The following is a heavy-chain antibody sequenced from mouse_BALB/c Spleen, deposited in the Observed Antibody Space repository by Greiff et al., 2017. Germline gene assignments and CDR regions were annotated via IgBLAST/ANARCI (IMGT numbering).Heavy chain of an antibody. D-gene: IGHD2-2*01. V-gene: IGHV1-5*01. CDR2: IYPGNSDT. J-gene: IGHJ3*01. Sequence: EVQRVESGTVLARPGASVKMSCKASGYTFTSYWMHWVKQRPGQGLEWIGAIYPGNSDTSYNQKFKGKAKLTAVTSTSTAYMELSSLTNEDSAVYYCTSDLWLRRAQFAYWGQGTLVTVSA. CDR3: TSDLWLRRAQFAY. CDR1: GYTFTSYW.